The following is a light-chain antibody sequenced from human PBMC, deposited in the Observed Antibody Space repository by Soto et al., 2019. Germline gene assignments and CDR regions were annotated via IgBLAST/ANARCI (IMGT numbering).Light chain of an antibody. V-gene: IGKV1-39*01. CDR2: GAS. CDR1: QNINTF. CDR3: QQSYDTLLS. J-gene: IGKJ4*01. Sequence: DIEMTQSPSSLSASVGDSITISCRASQNINTFLNWYQQKGGKAPKLLIHGASSLQSGVPLRFSGSGSGTDFSLTISSLQPEDFATYYCQQSYDTLLSFGGGTKVEIK.